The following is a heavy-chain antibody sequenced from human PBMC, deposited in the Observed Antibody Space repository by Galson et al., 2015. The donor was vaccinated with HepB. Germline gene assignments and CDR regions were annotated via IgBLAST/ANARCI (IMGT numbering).Heavy chain of an antibody. V-gene: IGHV1-3*04. Sequence: SVKVSCKASGYTFTNYNIHWVRRAPGQSLEWMGWINTATGRTKSSQNFQGTVTITRDTSASTAYMELSRLRSEDTAVYYCAIAPTRPFGELFQPLNFWGLGTLVTVSS. CDR1: GYTFTNYN. CDR2: INTATGRT. D-gene: IGHD3-10*01. J-gene: IGHJ4*02. CDR3: AIAPTRPFGELFQPLNF.